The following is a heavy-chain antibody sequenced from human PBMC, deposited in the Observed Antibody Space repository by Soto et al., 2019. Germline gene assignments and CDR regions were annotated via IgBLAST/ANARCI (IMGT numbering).Heavy chain of an antibody. CDR3: ARAGPHGTWPNYGLDV. D-gene: IGHD2-8*02. CDR1: GYTFTSYY. J-gene: IGHJ6*02. V-gene: IGHV1-46*01. Sequence: ASVKVSCKASGYTFTSYYMHWVRQAPGQGLEWMTIINPSGAGITNSAQKFQGRVTMTRDTSTNTVYMELSSLRSEDTAVYYCARAGPHGTWPNYGLDVCGQGTTVTVSS. CDR2: INPSGAGIT.